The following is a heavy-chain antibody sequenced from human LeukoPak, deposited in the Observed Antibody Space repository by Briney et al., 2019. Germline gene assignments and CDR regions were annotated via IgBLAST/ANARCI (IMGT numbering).Heavy chain of an antibody. CDR1: GFIFNDYY. D-gene: IGHD5-12*01. J-gene: IGHJ3*02. V-gene: IGHV3-72*01. CDR2: SRNKANSYTP. Sequence: SGGSLRLSCAASGFIFNDYYIDWVRQAPGKGLEWVGRSRNKANSYTPEYAASVKGRFTVSRDDSRDSVFLQMNSLKTEDTAVYYCARSPSSGQAVFDIWGQGTMVTVSS. CDR3: ARSPSSGQAVFDI.